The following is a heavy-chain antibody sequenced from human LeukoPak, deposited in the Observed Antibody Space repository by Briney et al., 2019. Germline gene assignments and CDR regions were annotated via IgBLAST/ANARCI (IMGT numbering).Heavy chain of an antibody. CDR3: ARDYKYAFDN. CDR2: IGIDSGNT. Sequence: GGSLRLSSAASGFKFSDYSMNWVRQVPGKGLEWISYIGIDSGNTNYADSVKGRFTISGDKAKNSLYLQMNSLRVEDTAVYYCARDYKYAFDNWGQGTLVTVFS. J-gene: IGHJ4*02. D-gene: IGHD5-24*01. V-gene: IGHV3-48*01. CDR1: GFKFSDYS.